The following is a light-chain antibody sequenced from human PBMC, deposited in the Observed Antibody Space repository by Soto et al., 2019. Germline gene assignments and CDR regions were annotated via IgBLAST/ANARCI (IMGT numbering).Light chain of an antibody. CDR2: DAS. Sequence: IQMTQSPSTLSASVGDRVTISCPASQDISNYLNWYQQKTGKAPKLLIYDASNLETGVPSRFSGSGSGTDFTFTISSLQPEDIATYYCQQYDNLPLTLGGGTKVDI. V-gene: IGKV1-33*01. J-gene: IGKJ4*01. CDR1: QDISNY. CDR3: QQYDNLPLT.